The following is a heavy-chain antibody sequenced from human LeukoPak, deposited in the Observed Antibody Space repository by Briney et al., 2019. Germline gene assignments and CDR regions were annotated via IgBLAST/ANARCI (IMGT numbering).Heavy chain of an antibody. CDR2: ISFDSNNK. CDR3: AREKIASSGNNWFDP. J-gene: IGHJ5*02. V-gene: IGHV3-30*04. Sequence: GGSLRLSCAASGFTFSSFAMHWVRQAPGKGLDWVPVISFDSNNKYYADSVRGRFTISRDNSKSTLYLQINSLRSEDTALYYCAREKIASSGNNWFDPWGQGTLVTVSS. CDR1: GFTFSSFA. D-gene: IGHD6-13*01.